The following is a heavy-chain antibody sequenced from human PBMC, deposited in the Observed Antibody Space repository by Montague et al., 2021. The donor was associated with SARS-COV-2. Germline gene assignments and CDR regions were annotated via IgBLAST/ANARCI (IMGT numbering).Heavy chain of an antibody. Sequence: SETLSLTCTVSGGSISSNYWSWIRQPPGKGLGWIGYIYYRGSTNYNPSHKSRITMSVDTSKNQFSLKVSSVIAADTAVYYCARERQYNRFDAWGQGKLVTVSS. CDR2: IYYRGST. CDR3: ARERQYNRFDA. D-gene: IGHD6-19*01. CDR1: GGSISSNY. J-gene: IGHJ5*02. V-gene: IGHV4-59*01.